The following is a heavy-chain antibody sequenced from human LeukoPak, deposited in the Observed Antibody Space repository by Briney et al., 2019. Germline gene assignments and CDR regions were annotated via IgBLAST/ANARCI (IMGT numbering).Heavy chain of an antibody. Sequence: GGSLRLSCAASGFTVSSNYMSWVRQAPGKGLEWVSLIYSGDSTYYADSVKGRFTISRDNSKNTLYLQMNSLGAEDTAVYYCARLIGGTMVRGVLNWFDPWGQGTLVTVSS. J-gene: IGHJ5*02. D-gene: IGHD3-10*01. CDR2: IYSGDST. CDR3: ARLIGGTMVRGVLNWFDP. CDR1: GFTVSSNY. V-gene: IGHV3-53*01.